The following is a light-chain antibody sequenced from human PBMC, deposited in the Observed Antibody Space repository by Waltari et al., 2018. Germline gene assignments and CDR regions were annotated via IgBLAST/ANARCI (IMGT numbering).Light chain of an antibody. V-gene: IGLV1-40*01. CDR1: GSNIGAGFA. CDR3: QSYDSGLTGYV. Sequence: HSALTQPPSVSGAPGQRVTISCSGSGSNIGAGFAVQWYQQLPRAAPKFVIHGDGSRPSGVPDRFSGSKSGYSASLAITGLQAEDEGDYYCQSYDSGLTGYVFGTGTKVTVL. J-gene: IGLJ1*01. CDR2: GDG.